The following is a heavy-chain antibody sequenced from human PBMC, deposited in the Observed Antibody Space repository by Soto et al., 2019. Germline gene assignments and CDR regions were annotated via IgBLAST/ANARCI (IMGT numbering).Heavy chain of an antibody. D-gene: IGHD2-15*01. J-gene: IGHJ6*02. CDR2: INPSGGST. CDR1: GYTFTSYY. V-gene: IGHV1-46*01. CDR3: ARGGIVVVAATLRNYYYYGMDV. Sequence: QVQLVQSGAEVKKPGASVKVSCKASGYTFTSYYMHWVRQAPGQGLEWMGIINPSGGSTSYAQKCQGRVTMTRDTSTSTVYMELSSLRSEDTAVYYCARGGIVVVAATLRNYYYYGMDVWGQGTTVTVSS.